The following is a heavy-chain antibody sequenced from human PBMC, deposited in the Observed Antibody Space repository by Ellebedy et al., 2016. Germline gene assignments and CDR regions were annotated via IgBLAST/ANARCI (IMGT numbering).Heavy chain of an antibody. Sequence: GESLKISXKGSGYSFTSYWIGWVRQMPGKGLEWMGIIYPGDSDTRYSPSFQGQVTISADKSISTAYLQWSSLKASDTAMYYCARRRYYGSGSYYSYYGMDVWGQGTTVTVSS. V-gene: IGHV5-51*01. CDR3: ARRRYYGSGSYYSYYGMDV. CDR1: GYSFTSYW. CDR2: IYPGDSDT. J-gene: IGHJ6*02. D-gene: IGHD3-10*01.